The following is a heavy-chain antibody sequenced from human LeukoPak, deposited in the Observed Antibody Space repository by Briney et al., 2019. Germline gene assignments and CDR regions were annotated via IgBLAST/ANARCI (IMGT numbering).Heavy chain of an antibody. J-gene: IGHJ4*02. CDR3: GREWAVDF. CDR2: IKQDGSEE. V-gene: IGHV3-7*01. Sequence: PGGSLRLSCAASGFTFSSYWMTWVRQAPGKGLECVAIIKQDGSEEYYVNSVKGRFTISRDNAKNSLYLQMNSLRVEDTAVYYCGREWAVDFWGQGTLVTVSS. CDR1: GFTFSSYW.